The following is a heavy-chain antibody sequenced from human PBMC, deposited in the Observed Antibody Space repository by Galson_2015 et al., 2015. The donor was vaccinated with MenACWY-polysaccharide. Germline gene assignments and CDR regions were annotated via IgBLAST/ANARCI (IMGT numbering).Heavy chain of an antibody. V-gene: IGHV3-48*01. CDR2: ITPTGDPK. D-gene: IGHD2-15*01. CDR1: GFSFSSYS. CDR3: ASRGVVTPYSLDY. J-gene: IGHJ4*02. Sequence: SLRLSCAASGFSFSSYSMTWVRQAPGKGLEWLSYITPTGDPKMYADSVKGRFTISRGNAKNSLYLQMNNLRAEDTAVYYCASRGVVTPYSLDYWGQGTLVSVSS.